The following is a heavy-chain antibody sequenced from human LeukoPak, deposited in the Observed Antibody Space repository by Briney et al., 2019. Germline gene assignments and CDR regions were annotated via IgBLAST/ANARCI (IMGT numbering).Heavy chain of an antibody. CDR3: ARDLGGYSSGWSNGPYYFDY. V-gene: IGHV4-4*07. J-gene: IGHJ4*02. CDR2: IYTSGST. CDR1: GGSISSYY. D-gene: IGHD6-19*01. Sequence: SETLSLTCTVSGGSISSYYWSWIRQPAGKGLEWLGRIYTSGSTNYNPSLKSRVTISVDKSKNQFSLKLSSVTAADTAVYYCARDLGGYSSGWSNGPYYFDYWGQGTLVTVSS.